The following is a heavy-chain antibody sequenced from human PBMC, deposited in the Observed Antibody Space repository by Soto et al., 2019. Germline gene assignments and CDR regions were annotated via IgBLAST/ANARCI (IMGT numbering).Heavy chain of an antibody. V-gene: IGHV4-31*03. CDR3: ARLSSSGWPIDS. CDR2: TYYSENT. Sequence: PSETLSLTCTVSGGSISSGGYYWNWIRQHPGKGLEWIGYTYYSENTYYNPSLNSRITISADTSKNQFPLKLSSVTAADTAVYYCARLSSSGWPIDSWGQGTLVTVSS. D-gene: IGHD6-19*01. J-gene: IGHJ4*02. CDR1: GGSISSGGYY.